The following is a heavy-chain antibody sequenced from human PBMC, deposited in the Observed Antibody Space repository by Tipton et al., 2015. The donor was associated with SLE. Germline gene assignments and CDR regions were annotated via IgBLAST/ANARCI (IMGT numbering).Heavy chain of an antibody. Sequence: RSLRLSCAASGFTVSSNYMSWVRQAPGKGLEWVAVISYDGSNKYYADSVRGRFTISRDNSKNTLYLQMNSLRTEDTAVYYCARDPRARTYYDSSGYGYYFDYWGQGTLVTVSS. CDR3: ARDPRARTYYDSSGYGYYFDY. J-gene: IGHJ4*02. CDR1: GFTVSSNY. V-gene: IGHV3-30-3*01. D-gene: IGHD3-22*01. CDR2: ISYDGSNK.